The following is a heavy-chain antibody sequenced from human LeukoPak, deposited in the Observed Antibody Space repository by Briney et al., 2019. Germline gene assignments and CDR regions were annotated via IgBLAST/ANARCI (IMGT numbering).Heavy chain of an antibody. CDR2: IYTSGST. D-gene: IGHD4-17*01. V-gene: IGHV4-61*02. J-gene: IGHJ5*02. CDR3: ARGVTRFDP. Sequence: PSQTLSLTCTVSGGSISSGSYHWSWIRQPAGKGLEWIGRIYTSGSTNYNPSLKSRVTISVDTSKNQFSLKLRSVTAADTAVYYCARGVTRFDPWGQGTLVTVSS. CDR1: GGSISSGSYH.